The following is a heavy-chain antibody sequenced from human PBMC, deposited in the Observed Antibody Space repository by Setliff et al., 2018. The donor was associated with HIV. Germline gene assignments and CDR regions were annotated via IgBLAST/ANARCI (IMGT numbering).Heavy chain of an antibody. D-gene: IGHD3-10*01. J-gene: IGHJ3*02. V-gene: IGHV4-38-2*01. CDR1: GYSRSSGYY. CDR3: ARPRRPLGNYRDAVDI. CDR2: IYHSGST. Sequence: SETLSLPCGVSGYSRSSGYYWGWIRQPPGKGLEWIGSIYHSGSTYYNPSLKSRVTISLDTSKNQFSLNLSSVTAADTAAYYCARPRRPLGNYRDAVDIWGQGTMVTVSS.